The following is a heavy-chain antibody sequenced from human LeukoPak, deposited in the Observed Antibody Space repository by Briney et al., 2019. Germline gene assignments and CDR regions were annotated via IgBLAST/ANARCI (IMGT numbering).Heavy chain of an antibody. J-gene: IGHJ6*04. Sequence: SETLSLACAVYGGSFSGYYWSWIRQPPGKGLDGIGEINHSGSTNYNPSLKSRATISVDTSKNQFSLKLSSVTAADTAVYYCARDRKRGSGSYYRAYYYGMDVWGKGTTVTVSS. CDR1: GGSFSGYY. CDR2: INHSGST. D-gene: IGHD3-10*01. CDR3: ARDRKRGSGSYYRAYYYGMDV. V-gene: IGHV4-34*01.